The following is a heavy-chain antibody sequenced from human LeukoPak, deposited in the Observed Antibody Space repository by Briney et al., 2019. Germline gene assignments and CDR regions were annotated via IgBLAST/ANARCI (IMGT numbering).Heavy chain of an antibody. CDR2: IYYSGST. D-gene: IGHD3-22*01. J-gene: IGHJ4*02. CDR1: GGSISSSSYY. Sequence: SETLSLTCTVSGGSISSSSYYWGWIRQPPGKGLEWIGTIYYSGSTYYNPSLKSRVTISVDTSKNQFSLKLSSVTAADTTVYYCARNYYDSSGYYPFDYWGQGTLVTVSS. CDR3: ARNYYDSSGYYPFDY. V-gene: IGHV4-39*01.